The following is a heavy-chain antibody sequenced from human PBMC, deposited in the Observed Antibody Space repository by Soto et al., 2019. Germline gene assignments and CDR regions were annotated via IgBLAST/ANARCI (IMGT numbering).Heavy chain of an antibody. CDR2: ISVGGGSP. CDR1: GFTFSSYA. D-gene: IGHD4-17*01. CDR3: AKEPGADYGDYCDY. J-gene: IGHJ4*02. V-gene: IGHV3-23*01. Sequence: EVHLLESGGDLVQPGGSLRISCEASGFTFSSYAMSWVRQAPGKGLEWVSGISVGGGSPYYADSVKGRFTISRDNSKNPLYLQMNSLRVEDTALYYCAKEPGADYGDYCDYWGQGTLVTVSS.